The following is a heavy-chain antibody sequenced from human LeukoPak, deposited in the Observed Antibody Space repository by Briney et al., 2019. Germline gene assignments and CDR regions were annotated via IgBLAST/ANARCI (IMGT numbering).Heavy chain of an antibody. CDR1: GGSINSHSYY. CDR2: VYYDGTS. Sequence: KSSETLSLTCTVSGGSINSHSYYWGWIRQPPGKGLEWIGSVYYDGTSYPNPSLKSRAAVFVDTSRDQFSLDLSFVTAADTALYYCVRHISTNTGYFDSCGQGTLVSVSS. V-gene: IGHV4-39*01. J-gene: IGHJ4*02. CDR3: VRHISTNTGYFDS. D-gene: IGHD5-24*01.